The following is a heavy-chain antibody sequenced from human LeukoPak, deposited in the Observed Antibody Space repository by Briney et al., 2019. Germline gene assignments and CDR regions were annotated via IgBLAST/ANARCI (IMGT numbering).Heavy chain of an antibody. Sequence: SQTLSLTCAISGDSFSSNSAAWNWIRQSPSRGLEWLGRTYYRSKWYNDYAVSVKSRITINPDTSKNLFSLQLNSVTPEDTAVYYCARAEYYYDSSGYYGYYFDYWGQGTLVTVSS. V-gene: IGHV6-1*01. CDR3: ARAEYYYDSSGYYGYYFDY. CDR2: TYYRSKWYN. D-gene: IGHD3-22*01. CDR1: GDSFSSNSAA. J-gene: IGHJ4*02.